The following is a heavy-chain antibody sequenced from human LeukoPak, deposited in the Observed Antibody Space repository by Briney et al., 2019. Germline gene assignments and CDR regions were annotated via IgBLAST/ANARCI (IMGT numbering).Heavy chain of an antibody. Sequence: ASVKVSCKASGYTFTSYGISWVRQAPGQGLEWMGGIIPIFGTANYAQKFQGRVTITADKSTSTAYMELSSLRSEDTVVYYCAYGSGRYYYYYYYMDVWGKGTTVTVSS. CDR2: IIPIFGTA. CDR3: AYGSGRYYYYYYYMDV. D-gene: IGHD3-10*01. CDR1: GYTFTSYG. J-gene: IGHJ6*03. V-gene: IGHV1-69*06.